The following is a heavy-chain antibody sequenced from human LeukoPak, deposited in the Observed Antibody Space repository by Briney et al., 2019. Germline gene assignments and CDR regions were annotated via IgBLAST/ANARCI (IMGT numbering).Heavy chain of an antibody. D-gene: IGHD3-10*01. Sequence: PGGALRLSCAASGFTFTTYWMSWVRQAPGKGVEWVAHINQDGSEKYFVDSVEGGFTISRDNAKNSLYLQINRLRVEDTAVYYCARVAKYYYGSETYYFFEHWGQGTPVTASS. CDR2: INQDGSEK. J-gene: IGHJ4*02. V-gene: IGHV3-7*01. CDR1: GFTFTTYW. CDR3: ARVAKYYYGSETYYFFEH.